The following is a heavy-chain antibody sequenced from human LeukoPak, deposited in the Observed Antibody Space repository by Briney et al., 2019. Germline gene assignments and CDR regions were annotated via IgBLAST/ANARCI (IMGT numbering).Heavy chain of an antibody. Sequence: GGSLRLSCSASGFTFSAYAMYWVRQAPGKGLEYVSGISNNGGSSFYADSVKGRFTIARDNSKNPLYLQMSSVSAEDSAVAYCVKITSVPGGDCWGQGTRLTVSS. CDR3: VKITSVPGGDC. CDR1: GFTFSAYA. V-gene: IGHV3-64D*09. CDR2: ISNNGGSS. J-gene: IGHJ4*02. D-gene: IGHD1-14*01.